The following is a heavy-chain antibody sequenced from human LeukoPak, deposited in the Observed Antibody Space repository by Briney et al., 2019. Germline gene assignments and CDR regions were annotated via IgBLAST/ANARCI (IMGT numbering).Heavy chain of an antibody. CDR1: GFTFSSYG. Sequence: GGSLRLSCAASGFTFSSYGMHWVRQAPGKGLVWVSRINSDGSSTNYADSVKGRFTISRDNAKNTLYLQMNSLRAEDTAVYYCTRGRAGNYFDYWGQGTLVTVSS. V-gene: IGHV3-74*01. CDR3: TRGRAGNYFDY. CDR2: INSDGSST. D-gene: IGHD1-1*01. J-gene: IGHJ4*02.